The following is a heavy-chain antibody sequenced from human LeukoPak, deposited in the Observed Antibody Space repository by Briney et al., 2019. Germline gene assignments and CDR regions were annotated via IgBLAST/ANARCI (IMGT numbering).Heavy chain of an antibody. J-gene: IGHJ4*02. CDR2: INPNSGGT. Sequence: ASVKISCKASGYTFTGYYMHWVRQAPGQGLEWMGWINPNSGGTDYAQRFQGRVTMARDTSISTAYMELSGLRSDDTAVYYCARVTGTTGYWGQGTLVTVSS. V-gene: IGHV1-2*02. CDR3: ARVTGTTGY. CDR1: GYTFTGYY. D-gene: IGHD1-7*01.